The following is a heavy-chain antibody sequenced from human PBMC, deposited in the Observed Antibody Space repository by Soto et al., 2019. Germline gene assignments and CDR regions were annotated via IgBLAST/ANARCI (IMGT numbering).Heavy chain of an antibody. CDR2: IYYSGST. CDR1: GGSISSSSYY. Sequence: SETLSLTCTVSGGSISSSSYYWGWIRQPPGKGLEWIGNIYYSGSTNYNPSLKSRVTISVDTSKNQFSLKLTSVTAADTAVYYCARDKITGLFDYWGQGTLVTVSS. V-gene: IGHV4-39*07. J-gene: IGHJ4*02. CDR3: ARDKITGLFDY. D-gene: IGHD2-8*02.